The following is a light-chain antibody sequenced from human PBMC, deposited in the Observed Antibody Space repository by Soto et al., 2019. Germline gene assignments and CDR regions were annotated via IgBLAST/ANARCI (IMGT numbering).Light chain of an antibody. CDR1: SSDVGGYNY. CDR2: DVS. J-gene: IGLJ3*02. V-gene: IGLV2-11*01. Sequence: QLVLTQPRSVSGSPGQSVTISCTGTSSDVGGYNYVSWYQQYPGKAPKLIIYDVSKWPSGVPDRFSGSKSGNTASLTISGLQAEDEADYYCCSYAGSYTLWVFGGGTKLTVL. CDR3: CSYAGSYTLWV.